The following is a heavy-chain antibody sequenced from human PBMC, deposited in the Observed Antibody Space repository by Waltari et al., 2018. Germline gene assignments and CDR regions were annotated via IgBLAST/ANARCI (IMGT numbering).Heavy chain of an antibody. J-gene: IGHJ4*02. V-gene: IGHV1-2*02. CDR2: INPNSGGT. CDR3: ARDYGRYSSGWYPSDY. D-gene: IGHD6-19*01. CDR1: GYTFTGYY. Sequence: QVQLVQSGAEVKKPGASVKVSCKASGYTFTGYYMPWVRQAPGQGLEWMGWINPNSGGTNYAQKFQGRVTMTRDTSISTAYMELSRLRSDDTAVYYCARDYGRYSSGWYPSDYWGQGTLVTVSS.